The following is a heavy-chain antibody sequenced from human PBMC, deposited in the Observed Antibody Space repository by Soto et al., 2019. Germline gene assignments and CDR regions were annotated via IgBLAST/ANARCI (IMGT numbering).Heavy chain of an antibody. Sequence: EVQLLESGGGLVQPGGSLRLSCVVSVFTFKYFAVSWVRHAPGKGMEWVSAIGGSGSSANYADSVKGRFTVSRDDSKSTLYLQMSGLRVDDTALYYCAKDALAYNGEWDSFDLWGQGTLVTVSS. D-gene: IGHD3-10*01. CDR1: VFTFKYFA. CDR2: IGGSGSSA. V-gene: IGHV3-23*01. CDR3: AKDALAYNGEWDSFDL. J-gene: IGHJ5*02.